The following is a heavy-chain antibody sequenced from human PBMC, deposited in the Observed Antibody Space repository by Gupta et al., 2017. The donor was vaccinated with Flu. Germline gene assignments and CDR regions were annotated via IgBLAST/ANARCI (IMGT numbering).Heavy chain of an antibody. Sequence: EVQLLESGGGLVQPGGSLRLSCAASGFTFNSFAMSWVRQAPGKGLEWVSAMDSSGTYTYYADSVKGRFTISRDNSRDTLSLQMSSLRVEDTAVYFCAKGSWGGRPYYFDSWGQGALVTVSS. CDR1: GFTFNSFA. J-gene: IGHJ4*02. CDR2: MDSSGTYT. D-gene: IGHD7-27*01. CDR3: AKGSWGGRPYYFDS. V-gene: IGHV3-23*05.